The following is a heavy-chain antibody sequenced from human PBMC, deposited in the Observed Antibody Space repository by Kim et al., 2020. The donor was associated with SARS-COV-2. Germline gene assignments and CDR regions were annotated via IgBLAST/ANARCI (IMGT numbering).Heavy chain of an antibody. D-gene: IGHD3-3*01. CDR1: GFTFSSYS. Sequence: GGSLRLSCAASGFTFSSYSMNWVRQAPGKGLEWVSSISSSSSYIYYADSVKGRFTISRDNAKNSLYLQMNSLRAEDTAVYYCARGWSSHKRNWFDPWGQGTLVTVSS. V-gene: IGHV3-21*01. CDR3: ARGWSSHKRNWFDP. CDR2: ISSSSSYI. J-gene: IGHJ5*02.